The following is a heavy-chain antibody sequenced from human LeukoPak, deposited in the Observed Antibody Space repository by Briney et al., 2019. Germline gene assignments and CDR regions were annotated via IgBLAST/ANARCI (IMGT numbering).Heavy chain of an antibody. V-gene: IGHV4-59*04. CDR2: FYHGGST. J-gene: IGHJ4*02. CDR1: GGSLSSYF. CDR3: ARDRYYYDSSGYYWGIDY. Sequence: SETLSLTCTVSGGSLSSYFWSWIRQPPGKGLEWIGTFYHGGSTYYNPSLKSRVTISVDTSKNQFSLNLTSVTAADTAVYYCARDRYYYDSSGYYWGIDYWGQGTLVTVSS. D-gene: IGHD3-22*01.